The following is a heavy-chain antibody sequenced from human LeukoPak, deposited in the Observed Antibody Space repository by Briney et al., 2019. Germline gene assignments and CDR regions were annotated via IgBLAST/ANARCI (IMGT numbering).Heavy chain of an antibody. J-gene: IGHJ4*02. CDR3: ARDQTPYSSSHIWVY. V-gene: IGHV1-69*06. Sequence: SVKVSCKASGYTFTSYNTNWVRQATGQGLEWMGGIIPIFGTANYAQKFQGRVTITADKSTSTAYMELSSLRSEDTAVYYCARDQTPYSSSHIWVYWGQGTLVTVSS. D-gene: IGHD6-6*01. CDR2: IIPIFGTA. CDR1: GYTFTSYN.